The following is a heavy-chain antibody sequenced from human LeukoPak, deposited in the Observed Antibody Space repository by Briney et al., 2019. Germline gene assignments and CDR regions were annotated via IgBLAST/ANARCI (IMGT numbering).Heavy chain of an antibody. CDR1: SGSISCSGYY. Sequence: SETLSLTCTVSSGSISCSGYYWRWLRQHPGKGLEWNGYIYYSGSTYYNPSLQSRVTISVDTSKNQFSLKLSSVTAADTAVYCCARASLSILRHFDYWGQGTLVTVSS. CDR3: ARASLSILRHFDY. J-gene: IGHJ4*02. CDR2: IYYSGST. V-gene: IGHV4-31*03. D-gene: IGHD2-15*01.